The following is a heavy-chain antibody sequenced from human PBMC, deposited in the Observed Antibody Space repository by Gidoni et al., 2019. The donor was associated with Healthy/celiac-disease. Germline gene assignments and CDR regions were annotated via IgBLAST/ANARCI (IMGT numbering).Heavy chain of an antibody. D-gene: IGHD3-22*01. CDR1: GGSFSRYY. V-gene: IGHV4-34*01. J-gene: IGHJ5*02. CDR2: INHSGST. CDR3: ARHNGWLFSWLRNNWFDP. Sequence: QVQLQQWGAGRLKPSDTLSLPCAVAGGSFSRYYGSWIRQPPGKGLDWVGEINHSGSTNYNPSLKSRVTISVDTSKNQFSLKLSSVTAADTAVYYCARHNGWLFSWLRNNWFDPWGQGTLVTVSS.